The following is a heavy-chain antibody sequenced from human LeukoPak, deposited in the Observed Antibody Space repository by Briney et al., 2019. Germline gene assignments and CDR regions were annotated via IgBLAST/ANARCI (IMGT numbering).Heavy chain of an antibody. CDR2: ISSSSSYI. J-gene: IGHJ6*03. CDR1: RFTFSSYI. Sequence: PGGSLRHLCSDSRFTFSSYIMNWVRQAPGKGLEWVSSISSSSSYIYYADSVKGRFTISRENAKNSLYLQVNSLRTEDTAVYYCARDSDTAMVTYYCCYMDVWGKGPTVTVSS. V-gene: IGHV3-21*01. D-gene: IGHD5-18*01. CDR3: ARDSDTAMVTYYCCYMDV.